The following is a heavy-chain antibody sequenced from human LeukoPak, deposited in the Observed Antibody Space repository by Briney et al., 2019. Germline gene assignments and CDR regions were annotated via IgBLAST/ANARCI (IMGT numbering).Heavy chain of an antibody. CDR1: GYSFTNYW. D-gene: IGHD4-17*01. CDR2: IDPSDSYT. Sequence: GESLKISCKGSGYSFTNYWISWVRQMSGKGLEWMGTIDPSDSYTNYRPSFQGHVTISADKSISTAYLQWSSLKASHPAMYYCAKHYGDYVGFFDYWGQGTLVTASS. J-gene: IGHJ4*02. CDR3: AKHYGDYVGFFDY. V-gene: IGHV5-10-1*01.